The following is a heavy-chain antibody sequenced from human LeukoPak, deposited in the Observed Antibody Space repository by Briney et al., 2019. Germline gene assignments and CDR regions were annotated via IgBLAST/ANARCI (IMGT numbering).Heavy chain of an antibody. CDR3: ARNSFSYGFDY. CDR1: GYSISSGYY. D-gene: IGHD3-10*01. Sequence: TSETLSLTCTVSGYSISSGYYWDWIRQPPGKGLEWIGSIYHSGSTYYDPSLKSRVTISVDTSKNQFSLKLSSVTAADTAVYYCARNSFSYGFDYWGQGTLVTVSS. J-gene: IGHJ4*02. CDR2: IYHSGST. V-gene: IGHV4-38-2*02.